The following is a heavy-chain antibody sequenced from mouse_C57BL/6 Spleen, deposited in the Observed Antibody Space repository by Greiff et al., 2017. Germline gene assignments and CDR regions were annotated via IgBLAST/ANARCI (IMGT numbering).Heavy chain of an antibody. CDR2: IHPNSGST. V-gene: IGHV1-64*01. CDR3: ARSDGLSPYYYAMDY. D-gene: IGHD2-3*01. CDR1: GYTFTSYW. J-gene: IGHJ4*01. Sequence: QVHVKQPGAELVKPGASVKLSCKASGYTFTSYWMHWVKQRPGQGLEWIGMIHPNSGSTNYNEKFKSKATLTVDKSSSTAYMQLSSLTSEDSAVYYCARSDGLSPYYYAMDYWGQGTSVTVSS.